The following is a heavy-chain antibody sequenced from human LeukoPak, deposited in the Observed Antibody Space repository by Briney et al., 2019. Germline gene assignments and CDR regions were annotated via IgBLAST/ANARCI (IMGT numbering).Heavy chain of an antibody. CDR1: GGTFSSYA. V-gene: IGHV1-2*06. Sequence: ASVKVSCKASGGTFSSYAISRVRQAPGQGLEWMGRIDPNSGGTNYAQKFQGRVTMTRDTSISTAYMELSRLRSDDTAVYYCARDTRNYFDYWGQGTLVTVSS. J-gene: IGHJ4*02. CDR3: ARDTRNYFDY. CDR2: IDPNSGGT.